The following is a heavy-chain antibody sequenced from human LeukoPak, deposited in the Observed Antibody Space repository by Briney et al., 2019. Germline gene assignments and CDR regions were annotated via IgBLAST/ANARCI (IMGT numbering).Heavy chain of an antibody. CDR1: GFTFSSYA. J-gene: IGHJ5*02. D-gene: IGHD5-18*01. Sequence: SGGSLRLSCAASGFTFSSYAMHWVRQAPGKGLEWGAVISYDGSNKYYADSVKGRFTISRDNSKNTLYLQMNSLRAEDTAVYFCASGKYRYGDNWFDPWGQGTLVTVSS. CDR2: ISYDGSNK. V-gene: IGHV3-30*04. CDR3: ASGKYRYGDNWFDP.